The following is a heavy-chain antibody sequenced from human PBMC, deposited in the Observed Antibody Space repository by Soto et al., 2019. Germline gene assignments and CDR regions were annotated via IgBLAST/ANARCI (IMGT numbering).Heavy chain of an antibody. J-gene: IGHJ6*02. CDR1: GFTFSSYW. V-gene: IGHV3-74*01. CDR3: AREISWYRVNYYYGMDV. D-gene: IGHD6-13*01. CDR2: INSDGSST. Sequence: PGGSLRLSCAASGFTFSSYWMHWVRQAPGKGLVWVSRINSDGSSTSYADSVKGRFTISRDNAKNTLYLQMNSLRAEDTAVYYCAREISWYRVNYYYGMDVWGQGTTVTVSS.